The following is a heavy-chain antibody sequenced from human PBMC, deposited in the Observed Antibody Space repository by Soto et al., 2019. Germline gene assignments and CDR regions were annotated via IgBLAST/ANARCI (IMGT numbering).Heavy chain of an antibody. V-gene: IGHV4-4*02. D-gene: IGHD2-2*01. J-gene: IGHJ4*02. CDR3: ARRRDALFDS. CDR2: IYHSGST. Sequence: QVQLQESGPGLVKPSGTLSLTCAVSGVSISGTNWWTWVRQSPGKGLEWIGDIYHSGSTSYIPSLKSRLTISVVKSKNQFSLKLTSVTAADSAVYYCARRRDALFDSWGQGTLVTVSS. CDR1: GVSISGTNW.